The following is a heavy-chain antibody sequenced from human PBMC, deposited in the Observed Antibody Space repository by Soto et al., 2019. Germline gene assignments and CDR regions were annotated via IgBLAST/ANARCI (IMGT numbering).Heavy chain of an antibody. V-gene: IGHV3-23*01. CDR2: ISGSGGST. Sequence: GGSLRLSCAASGFTFSSYAMSWVRQAPGKVLEWVSAISGSGGSTYYADSVKGRFTISRDNSKNTLYLQMNSLRAEDTAVYYCAKAQLRFLEWLPRLIHYGMDVWGQGTTVTVSS. CDR3: AKAQLRFLEWLPRLIHYGMDV. D-gene: IGHD3-3*01. J-gene: IGHJ6*02. CDR1: GFTFSSYA.